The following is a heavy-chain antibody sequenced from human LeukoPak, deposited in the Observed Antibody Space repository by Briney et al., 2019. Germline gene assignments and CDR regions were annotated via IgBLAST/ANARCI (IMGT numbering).Heavy chain of an antibody. CDR3: ARDKSSGWYSGDLDY. Sequence: AASVKVSCKASGGTFSSYAISWVRQAPGQGLEWMGGIIPIFGTANYAQKFQGRVTITTDESTSTAYMELSSLRSEDMAVYYCARDKSSGWYSGDLDYWGQGTLVTVSS. CDR2: IIPIFGTA. D-gene: IGHD6-19*01. J-gene: IGHJ4*02. CDR1: GGTFSSYA. V-gene: IGHV1-69*05.